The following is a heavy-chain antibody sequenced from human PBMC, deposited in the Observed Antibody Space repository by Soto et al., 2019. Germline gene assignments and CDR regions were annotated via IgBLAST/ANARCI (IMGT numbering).Heavy chain of an antibody. CDR2: IIPIFDTA. V-gene: IGHV1-69*12. CDR1: GGTFSSYA. CDR3: ARHDCISTSCYYYYFYSMGV. Sequence: QVQLVQSGAEVKKPGSSVKVSCKTSGGTFSSYAISWVRQAPGQGLEWMGGIIPIFDTANYAQKFQGRVTITADESTSTAYMELSSLRSEETAVYYCARHDCISTSCYYYYFYSMGVGDQGTTFTVSS. J-gene: IGHJ6*02. D-gene: IGHD2-2*01.